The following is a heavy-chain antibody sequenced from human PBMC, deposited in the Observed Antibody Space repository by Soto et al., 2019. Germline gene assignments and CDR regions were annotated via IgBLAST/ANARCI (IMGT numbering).Heavy chain of an antibody. Sequence: ASVKVSCKASGYTFTSYGISWVRQAPGQGLEWMGWISAYNGNTNYAQKLQGRVTMTTDTSTSTAYMELRSLRSDDTAVYYCARDGTITGTTIKYYYGMDVWGQGTTVTVSS. D-gene: IGHD1-7*01. CDR2: ISAYNGNT. V-gene: IGHV1-18*01. CDR1: GYTFTSYG. CDR3: ARDGTITGTTIKYYYGMDV. J-gene: IGHJ6*02.